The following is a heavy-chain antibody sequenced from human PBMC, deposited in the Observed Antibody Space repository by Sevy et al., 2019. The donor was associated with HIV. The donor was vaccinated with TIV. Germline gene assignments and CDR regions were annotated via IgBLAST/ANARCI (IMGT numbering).Heavy chain of an antibody. CDR1: GFTFSSYA. J-gene: IGHJ3*02. CDR2: ISGSGGST. Sequence: GGSLRLSCAASGFTFSSYAMSWVRQAPGKGLEWVSAISGSGGSTYYADSVKGRFTISRDNSKNTLYLQMNSLSAEDTDVSCCESGNGYGDEGGGFDIWGQGTMVTVSS. CDR3: ESGNGYGDEGGGFDI. V-gene: IGHV3-23*01. D-gene: IGHD4-17*01.